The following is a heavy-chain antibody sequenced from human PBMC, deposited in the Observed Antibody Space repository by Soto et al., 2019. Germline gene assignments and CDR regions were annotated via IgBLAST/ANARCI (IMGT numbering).Heavy chain of an antibody. Sequence: GTSVKLSCEACGDRFSDNHIHWLRQAPRQGLEWMGWINPNSGGTNYAQKFQGWVTMTRDTSISTAYMELSRLRSDDTAVYYCARDGLPYYYDSSGYYYFDYWGQGTLVTVSS. CDR2: INPNSGGT. CDR3: ARDGLPYYYDSSGYYYFDY. J-gene: IGHJ4*02. CDR1: GDRFSDNH. D-gene: IGHD3-22*01. V-gene: IGHV1-2*04.